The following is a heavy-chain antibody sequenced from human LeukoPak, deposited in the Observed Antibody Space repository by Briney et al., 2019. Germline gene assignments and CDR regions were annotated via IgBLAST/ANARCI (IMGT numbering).Heavy chain of an antibody. CDR2: IRSKAYGGTT. V-gene: IGHV3-49*03. Sequence: PGGSLRLSCTASGFTFGDYAMSWFRQAPGKGLEWVGFIRSKAYGGTTEYAASVKGRFTISRDDSKSIAYLPMNSLKTEDTAVYYCTRGSYYGSGSFSDYWGQGTLVTVSS. CDR1: GFTFGDYA. CDR3: TRGSYYGSGSFSDY. D-gene: IGHD3-10*01. J-gene: IGHJ4*02.